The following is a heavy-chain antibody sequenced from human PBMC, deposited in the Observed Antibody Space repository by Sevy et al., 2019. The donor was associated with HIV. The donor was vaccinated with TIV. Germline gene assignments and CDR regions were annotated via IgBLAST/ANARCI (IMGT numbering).Heavy chain of an antibody. Sequence: GGSLRLSCAASGFSFSSYGMHWVRQAPGKGLEWMSYIQYDGSNKDYADSVKGRFTISRDNSKNILYLQMNSLRVEDTAVFYWVKEGGGEGGDHWGQGTLVTVSS. D-gene: IGHD2-21*01. CDR3: VKEGGGEGGDH. V-gene: IGHV3-30*02. CDR2: IQYDGSNK. J-gene: IGHJ4*02. CDR1: GFSFSSYG.